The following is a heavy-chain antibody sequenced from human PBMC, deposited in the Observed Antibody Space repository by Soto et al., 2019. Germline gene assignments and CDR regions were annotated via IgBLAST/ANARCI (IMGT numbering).Heavy chain of an antibody. CDR3: ARDPRGYGAPGYCFDY. V-gene: IGHV1-69*04. Sequence: SVKVSCKASGGTFSSYTISWVRQAPGQGLEWMGRIIPILGIANYAQKFQGRVTITADKSTSTAYMELSSLRSEDTAVYYCARDPRGYGAPGYCFDYWGQGTLVTVSS. CDR2: IIPILGIA. J-gene: IGHJ4*02. CDR1: GGTFSSYT. D-gene: IGHD4-17*01.